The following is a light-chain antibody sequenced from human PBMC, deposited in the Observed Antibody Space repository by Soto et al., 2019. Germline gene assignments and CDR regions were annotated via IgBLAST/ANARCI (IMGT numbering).Light chain of an antibody. J-gene: IGKJ1*01. CDR1: QSVSSY. CDR3: QQYKNGWT. Sequence: EIVLTQSPDTLSLSPGERATLSCRASQSVSSYLAWYQQKPGQAPRLLIYDASNTATGIPDRFSGSGSGTEFTLTISSLQSEDFAVYYCQQYKNGWTFGQGTKVDIK. V-gene: IGKV3D-15*01. CDR2: DAS.